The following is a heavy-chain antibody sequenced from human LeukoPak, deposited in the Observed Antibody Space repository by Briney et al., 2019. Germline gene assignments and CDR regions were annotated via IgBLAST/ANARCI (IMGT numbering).Heavy chain of an antibody. D-gene: IGHD6-6*01. CDR3: ARPPDSSSSNY. CDR2: IYPGDSDT. Sequence: GESLKICCKGAGYSFTSYWIGWARQMPGKGLEWMGIIYPGDSDTRYSPSFQGQVTISADKSISTAYLQWSSLKASDTAMYYCARPPDSSSSNYWGQGTLVTVSS. CDR1: GYSFTSYW. V-gene: IGHV5-51*01. J-gene: IGHJ4*02.